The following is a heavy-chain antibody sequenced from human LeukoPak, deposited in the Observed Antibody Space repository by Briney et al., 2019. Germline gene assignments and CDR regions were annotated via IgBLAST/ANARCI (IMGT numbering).Heavy chain of an antibody. D-gene: IGHD4/OR15-4a*01. CDR3: AREVSDYGGNWFDP. Sequence: SETLSLTCTVSGYSISNGYYWDWIRQPPGKGLEWIGYIYYSGSTNYNPSLKSRVTISIDTSKNQFSLKLNSVTAADTAVYYCAREVSDYGGNWFDPWGQGTLVTVSS. V-gene: IGHV4-61*01. CDR1: GYSISNGYY. CDR2: IYYSGST. J-gene: IGHJ5*02.